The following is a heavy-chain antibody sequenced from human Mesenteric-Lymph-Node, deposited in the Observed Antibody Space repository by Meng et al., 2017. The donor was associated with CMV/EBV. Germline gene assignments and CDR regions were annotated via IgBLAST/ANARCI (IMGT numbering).Heavy chain of an antibody. Sequence: GGSLRLSCTASGFTFGDYAMSWVRQAPGKGLEWVGLIRSKAYTGATDYAASVRGRFTISRDDSKGIAFLQMNSLKTEDTAAYYCTRVRVRACSATTCYRNRYAMDVWGQGTTVTVSS. J-gene: IGHJ6*02. CDR1: GFTFGDYA. D-gene: IGHD2-2*02. V-gene: IGHV3-49*04. CDR2: IRSKAYTGAT. CDR3: TRVRVRACSATTCYRNRYAMDV.